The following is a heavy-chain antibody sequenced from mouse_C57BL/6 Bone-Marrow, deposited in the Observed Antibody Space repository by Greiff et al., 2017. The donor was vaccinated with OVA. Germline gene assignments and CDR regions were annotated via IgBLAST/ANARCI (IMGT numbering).Heavy chain of an antibody. J-gene: IGHJ4*01. CDR2: ISYDGSN. V-gene: IGHV3-6*01. CDR3: ARKDFRYLDY. D-gene: IGHD2-14*01. CDR1: GYSITSGYY. Sequence: DVKLQESGPGLVKPSQSLSLTCSVTGYSITSGYYWNWIRQFPGNKLEWMGYISYDGSNNYNPSLKNRISITRDTSKNQFFLKLNSVTTEDTATYYCARKDFRYLDYWGQGTSVTVSS.